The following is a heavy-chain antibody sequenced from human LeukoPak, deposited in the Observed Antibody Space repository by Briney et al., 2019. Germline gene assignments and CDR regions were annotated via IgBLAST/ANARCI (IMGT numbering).Heavy chain of an antibody. CDR2: ISYDGTNK. CDR1: GFTFSSYG. V-gene: IGHV3-30*19. Sequence: GGSLRLSCAASGFTFSSYGMHWVRQAPGKGLEWVAFISYDGTNKYYADSVKGRFTISRDNSKNTLYLQMNSLRAEDTAVYYCARETTYYYGSGSQEAPIFDYWGQGTLVTVSS. J-gene: IGHJ4*02. D-gene: IGHD3-10*01. CDR3: ARETTYYYGSGSQEAPIFDY.